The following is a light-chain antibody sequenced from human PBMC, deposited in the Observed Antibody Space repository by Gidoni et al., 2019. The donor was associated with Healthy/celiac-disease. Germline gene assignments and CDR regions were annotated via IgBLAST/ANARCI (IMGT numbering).Light chain of an antibody. V-gene: IGKV3-15*01. CDR1: QSVSSN. CDR2: GAS. Sequence: EIVMTQSPATLSVSPGERANLSCRASQSVSSNLAWYQQKPGQAPRLLIYGASTRATGIPARFSGSGSGTEFTLTISSLQSEDFAVYYCQHYNNWPYTFGQGTKLEIK. J-gene: IGKJ2*01. CDR3: QHYNNWPYT.